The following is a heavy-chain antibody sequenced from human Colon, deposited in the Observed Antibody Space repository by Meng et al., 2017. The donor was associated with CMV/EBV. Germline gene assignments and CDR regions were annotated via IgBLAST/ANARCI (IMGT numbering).Heavy chain of an antibody. CDR1: GVTFSSYS. J-gene: IGHJ6*02. Sequence: SGVTFSSYSMNWVRQAPGKGLEWVSSISSSSSYIYYADSVKGRFTISRDNAKNSLYLQMNSLRAEDTAVYYCARESPWDIVEGGDVWGQGTTVTVSS. V-gene: IGHV3-21*01. D-gene: IGHD2-15*01. CDR2: ISSSSSYI. CDR3: ARESPWDIVEGGDV.